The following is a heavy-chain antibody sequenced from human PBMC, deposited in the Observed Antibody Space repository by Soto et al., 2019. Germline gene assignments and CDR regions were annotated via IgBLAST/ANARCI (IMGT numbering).Heavy chain of an antibody. CDR2: TYYRSKWYN. D-gene: IGHD3-10*01. CDR1: GDSVSTNSAA. CDR3: ARDHLSLVRGVITNWFDP. V-gene: IGHV6-1*01. J-gene: IGHJ5*02. Sequence: PSQTLSLTCAISGDSVSTNSAAWNWIRQSPSRGLEWLGRTYYRSKWYNDYAVSVKSRITINPDTSKNQFSLQLNSVTPENTAVYYFARDHLSLVRGVITNWFDPLCLGTPVPVSS.